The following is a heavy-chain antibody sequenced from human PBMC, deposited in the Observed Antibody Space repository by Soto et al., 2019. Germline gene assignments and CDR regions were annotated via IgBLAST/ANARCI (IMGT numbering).Heavy chain of an antibody. Sequence: GASVKVSCKASGYTFTSYYMHWVRQAPGQGLEWMGIINPSGGSTSYAQKFQGRVTMTRNTSISTAYMELSSLRSEDTAVYYCARVGGSSWPDYWGQGTLVTVSS. CDR1: GYTFTSYY. J-gene: IGHJ4*02. CDR2: INPSGGST. V-gene: IGHV1-46*01. D-gene: IGHD6-13*01. CDR3: ARVGGSSWPDY.